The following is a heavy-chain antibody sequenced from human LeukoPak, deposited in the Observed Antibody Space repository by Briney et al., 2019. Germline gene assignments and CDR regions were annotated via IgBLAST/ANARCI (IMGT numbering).Heavy chain of an antibody. J-gene: IGHJ1*01. D-gene: IGHD3-22*01. CDR3: AVVVITTEYFQH. V-gene: IGHV3-33*08. Sequence: GGSLRLSCAASGFTVSSNYMSWVRQAPGKGLEWVAVIWFDGSNKYYADSVKGRFTISRDNSKNTLYLQMNSLRAEDTAVYYCAVVVITTEYFQHWGQGTLVTVSS. CDR2: IWFDGSNK. CDR1: GFTVSSNY.